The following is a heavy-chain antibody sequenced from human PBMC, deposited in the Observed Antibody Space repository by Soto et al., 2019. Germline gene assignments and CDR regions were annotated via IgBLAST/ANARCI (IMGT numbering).Heavy chain of an antibody. J-gene: IGHJ6*02. CDR3: AKSLMDYDILTGYYYYHGMDV. CDR2: ISYDGSNK. Sequence: GGSLRLSCAASGFTFSSYGMHWVRQAPGKGLEWVAVISYDGSNKYYADSVKGRFTISRDNSKNTLYLQMNSLRAEDTAVYYCAKSLMDYDILTGYYYYHGMDVWGQGTTVTVSS. CDR1: GFTFSSYG. V-gene: IGHV3-30*18. D-gene: IGHD3-9*01.